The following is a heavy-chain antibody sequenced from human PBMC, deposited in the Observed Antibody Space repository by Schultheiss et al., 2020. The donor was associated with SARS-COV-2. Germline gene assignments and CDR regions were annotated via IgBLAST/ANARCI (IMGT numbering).Heavy chain of an antibody. CDR3: ARDRGRSTRSPRFDP. Sequence: GESLKISCAASGFTFGSYDMHWVRQSTRKGLECFSSIGTAGDPCYPGYVKGRFTISRENSKNSLYLQMNSLRAEDTAVYYCARDRGRSTRSPRFDPWGQGTLVTVSS. D-gene: IGHD2-2*01. CDR1: GFTFGSYD. J-gene: IGHJ5*02. CDR2: IGTAGDP. V-gene: IGHV3-13*05.